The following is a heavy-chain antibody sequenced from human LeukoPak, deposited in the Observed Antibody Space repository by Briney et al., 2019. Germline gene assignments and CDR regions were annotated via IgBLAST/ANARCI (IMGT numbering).Heavy chain of an antibody. V-gene: IGHV1-8*01. D-gene: IGHD3-16*01. CDR3: ARGEGGYAFSRFDP. CDR2: MNPNSGNT. CDR1: GYTFTNYD. J-gene: IGHJ5*02. Sequence: GASVKVSCKASGYTFTNYDINWVRQATGQGLEWMGWMNPNSGNTGYAQKFQGRVAMTRNTSISTAYMELSSLRFEDTAVYYCARGEGGYAFSRFDPWGQGTLVTVSS.